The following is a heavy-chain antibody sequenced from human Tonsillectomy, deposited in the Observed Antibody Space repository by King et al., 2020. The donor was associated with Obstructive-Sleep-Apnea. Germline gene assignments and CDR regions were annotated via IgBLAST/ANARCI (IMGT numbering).Heavy chain of an antibody. CDR3: ARTMVRGAEFDY. J-gene: IGHJ4*02. CDR1: GFTFEDYG. D-gene: IGHD3-10*01. Sequence: VQLVESGGVVVQPGGSLRLSCAASGFTFEDYGMHWVRQAPGKGLEWVSLISWDGSSTYYADSVKGRFTISRDNSKNSLYLQMNSLRAEDTSLYYCARTMVRGAEFDYWGQGTLVTVSS. CDR2: ISWDGSST. V-gene: IGHV3-43D*03.